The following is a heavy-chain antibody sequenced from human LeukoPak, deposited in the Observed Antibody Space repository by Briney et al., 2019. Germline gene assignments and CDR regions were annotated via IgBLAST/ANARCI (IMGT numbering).Heavy chain of an antibody. Sequence: GGSLRLSCAASGFTFGSYGMSWVRQAPGKGLEWVSAISGSGGSTYDSDSVKGRFTISRDNAKNSFYLQMNSLRAEDTAVYYCARDRYYDYVWGSYRPHPMKDAFDIWGQGTMVTVSS. CDR1: GFTFGSYG. J-gene: IGHJ3*02. D-gene: IGHD3-16*02. V-gene: IGHV3-23*01. CDR2: ISGSGGST. CDR3: ARDRYYDYVWGSYRPHPMKDAFDI.